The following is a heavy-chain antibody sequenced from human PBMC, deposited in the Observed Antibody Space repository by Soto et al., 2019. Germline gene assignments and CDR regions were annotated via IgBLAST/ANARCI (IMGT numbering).Heavy chain of an antibody. V-gene: IGHV3-11*01. CDR2: ISSSGSTI. Sequence: QVQLVESGGGLVKPGGSLRLSCAASGFTFSDYYMSWIRQAPGKGLEWVSYISSSGSTIYYADSVKGRFTISRDNAKNSLYLQMNSPRAEDTAVYYCARDEDRGGSGWYPSYYYMDVWGKGTTVTVSS. CDR3: ARDEDRGGSGWYPSYYYMDV. J-gene: IGHJ6*03. CDR1: GFTFSDYY. D-gene: IGHD6-19*01.